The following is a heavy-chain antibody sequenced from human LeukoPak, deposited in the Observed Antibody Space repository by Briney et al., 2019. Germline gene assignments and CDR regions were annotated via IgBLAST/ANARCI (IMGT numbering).Heavy chain of an antibody. CDR3: VRETVWYDY. Sequence: GGSLRLSCAASGFSFSNYPMHWVRQAPGKGLEYVSAISSNGYAYYGNSVKGRFTISRDNCKNTLYLQMGRLRIEDMAVYYCVRETVWYDYWGRGTLVTVSS. V-gene: IGHV3-64*01. CDR2: ISSNGYA. CDR1: GFSFSNYP. J-gene: IGHJ4*02. D-gene: IGHD5-12*01.